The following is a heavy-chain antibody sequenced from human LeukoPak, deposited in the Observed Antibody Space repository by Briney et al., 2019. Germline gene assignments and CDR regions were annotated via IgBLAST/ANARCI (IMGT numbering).Heavy chain of an antibody. CDR3: ARLGGDTYYFGSGSYPNWYFDL. D-gene: IGHD3-10*01. CDR1: GYSFTTYW. J-gene: IGHJ2*01. Sequence: GESLKISCKASGYSFTTYWIGWVRQMPGKGLECMGIIYPDDSGTTYSPSFQGQVTISADKSFSTAYLQWSSLKASDTAIYYCARLGGDTYYFGSGSYPNWYFDLWGRGTLVTVSS. CDR2: IYPDDSGT. V-gene: IGHV5-51*01.